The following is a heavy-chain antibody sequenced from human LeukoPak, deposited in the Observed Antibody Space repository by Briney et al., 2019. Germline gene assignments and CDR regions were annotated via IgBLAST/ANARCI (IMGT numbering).Heavy chain of an antibody. V-gene: IGHV1-2*02. Sequence: ASVRVSCKASGYSFTDKYMHWVRQAPGQGLEWMGWINPNSGGTNYAQKFQGRVTITADKSTSTAYMELSSLRSEDTAVYYCAREGRVVVAATNNRFDPWGQGTLVTVSS. J-gene: IGHJ5*02. CDR2: INPNSGGT. CDR1: GYSFTDKY. D-gene: IGHD2-15*01. CDR3: AREGRVVVAATNNRFDP.